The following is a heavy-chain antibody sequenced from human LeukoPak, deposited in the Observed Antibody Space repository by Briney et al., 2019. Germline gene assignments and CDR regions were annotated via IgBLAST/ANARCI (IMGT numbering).Heavy chain of an antibody. D-gene: IGHD4-17*01. V-gene: IGHV4-34*01. CDR1: GGSFSGYY. Sequence: SETLSLTCAVCGGSFSGYYWSWIRQPPGKGLEWIGEINHSGSTNYNPSLKSRVTISVDTSKNQFSLKLSSVTAADTAVYYCATRLRGLDIWGQGTMVTVSS. J-gene: IGHJ3*02. CDR2: INHSGST. CDR3: ATRLRGLDI.